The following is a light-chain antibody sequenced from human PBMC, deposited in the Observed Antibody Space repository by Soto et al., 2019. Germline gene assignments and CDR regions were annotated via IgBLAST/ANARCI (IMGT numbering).Light chain of an antibody. J-gene: IGLJ3*02. CDR2: ENT. CDR1: NVGRKA. CDR3: QVWDSDSDHSAV. V-gene: IGLV3-21*02. Sequence: SYELTQPPSVSVAPGQTARFTCGGDNVGRKAVHWYQQKPGQAPLLVVYENTDRSSGIPERFSGSNSGNTATLTISRVEAGDEADYYCQVWDSDSDHSAVFGGGTKLTVL.